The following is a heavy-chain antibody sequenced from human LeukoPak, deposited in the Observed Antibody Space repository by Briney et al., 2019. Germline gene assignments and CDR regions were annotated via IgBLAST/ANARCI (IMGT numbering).Heavy chain of an antibody. J-gene: IGHJ6*02. D-gene: IGHD3-9*01. CDR3: ARGGAYYDILTGWHYHYGMDV. Sequence: GGSLRLSCAASGFTFSSHPMHWVRQAPGKGLEYISTISSNGGSTYYANSVKGRFTISRDNSKNTLYLQMGSLRAEDMAVYYCARGGAYYDILTGWHYHYGMDVWGQGTTVTVSS. V-gene: IGHV3-64*01. CDR1: GFTFSSHP. CDR2: ISSNGGST.